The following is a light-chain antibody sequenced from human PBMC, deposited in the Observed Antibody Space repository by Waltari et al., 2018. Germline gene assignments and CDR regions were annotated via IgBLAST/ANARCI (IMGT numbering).Light chain of an antibody. J-gene: IGLJ2*01. CDR2: DVS. CDR3: SSYTSTASYVV. Sequence: QSALTQPASVSGSPGQSITFSCTGNSSDVAGYNYVPWYQQHPGKAPKLMIFDVSARPSGVSNRFSGSKSGNTASLTISGLQAEDEADYYCSSYTSTASYVVFGGGTKLAVL. CDR1: SSDVAGYNY. V-gene: IGLV2-14*03.